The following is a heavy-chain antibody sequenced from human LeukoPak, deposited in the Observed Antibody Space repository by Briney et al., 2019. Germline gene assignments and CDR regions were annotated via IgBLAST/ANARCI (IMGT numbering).Heavy chain of an antibody. Sequence: GGSLRLSCAASGFTFSSYAMSWVRQAPGKGLEWVSAISGSGGSTYYADSVKGRFTISRDNSKNTLYLQMNSLRAEDTAVYYCAKAAVYDYVWGTYRYGDAFDIWGQGAMVTVSS. CDR3: AKAAVYDYVWGTYRYGDAFDI. CDR2: ISGSGGST. J-gene: IGHJ3*02. V-gene: IGHV3-23*01. D-gene: IGHD3-16*02. CDR1: GFTFSSYA.